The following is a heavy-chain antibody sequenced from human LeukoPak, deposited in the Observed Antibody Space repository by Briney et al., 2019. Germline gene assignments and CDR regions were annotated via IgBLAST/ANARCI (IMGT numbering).Heavy chain of an antibody. CDR1: GGSISSYY. CDR3: ARDILSKDYYDSSRYNWFDP. CDR2: IYTSGST. D-gene: IGHD3-22*01. J-gene: IGHJ5*02. Sequence: SETLSLTCTVSGGSISSYYWSWIRQPAGKGLEWIGRIYTSGSTNYNPSLKSRVTMSVDTSKNQFSLKLSSVTAADTAVYYCARDILSKDYYDSSRYNWFDPWGQGTLDTVSS. V-gene: IGHV4-4*07.